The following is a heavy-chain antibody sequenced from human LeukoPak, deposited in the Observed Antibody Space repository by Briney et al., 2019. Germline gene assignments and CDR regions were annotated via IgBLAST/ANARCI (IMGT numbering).Heavy chain of an antibody. CDR3: ARAQYCSGGSCYSGRRWFDP. D-gene: IGHD2-15*01. CDR2: IYYSGST. Sequence: PSETLSLTCTVSGGPISSYYWSWIRQPPGKGLEWIGYIYYSGSTNYNPSLKSRVTISVDTSKNQFSLKLSSVTAADTAVYYCARAQYCSGGSCYSGRRWFDPWGQGTLVTVSS. V-gene: IGHV4-59*01. J-gene: IGHJ5*02. CDR1: GGPISSYY.